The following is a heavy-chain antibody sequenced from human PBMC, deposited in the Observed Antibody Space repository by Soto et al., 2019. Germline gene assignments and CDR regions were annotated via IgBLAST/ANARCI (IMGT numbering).Heavy chain of an antibody. CDR3: ARDIQVVPVVAAAFDI. Sequence: GGSLRLSCAASGFTFSSYWMSWVRQAPGKGLEWVANIKQDGSEKYYVDSVKGRFTISRDNAKNSLYLQMNSLRAEDTAVYYCARDIQVVPVVAAAFDIWGQGTMVTVSS. CDR1: GFTFSSYW. D-gene: IGHD2-15*01. V-gene: IGHV3-7*01. CDR2: IKQDGSEK. J-gene: IGHJ3*02.